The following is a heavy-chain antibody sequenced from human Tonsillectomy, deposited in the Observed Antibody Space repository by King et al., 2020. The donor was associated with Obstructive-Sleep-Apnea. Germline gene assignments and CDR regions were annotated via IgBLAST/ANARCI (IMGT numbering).Heavy chain of an antibody. CDR2: IGSSSSTI. V-gene: IGHV3-48*04. CDR1: GFSFSSYS. CDR3: ARDFESQWLVR. Sequence: VQLVESGGGLVQPGGSLRLSCAASGFSFSSYSMNWVRQAPGKGLEGVSYIGSSSSTIYKADSVKGRCTISRDNAKNSLYLQMNSLRAEDTAGYYCARDFESQWLVRWGQGTLVTVSS. D-gene: IGHD6-19*01. J-gene: IGHJ4*02.